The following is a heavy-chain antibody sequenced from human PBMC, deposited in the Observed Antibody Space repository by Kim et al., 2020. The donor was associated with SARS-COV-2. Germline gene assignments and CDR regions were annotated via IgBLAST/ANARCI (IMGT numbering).Heavy chain of an antibody. CDR2: IREDGSGA. CDR1: GFTFSNYW. Sequence: GGSLRLSCAASGFTFSNYWIHWVRQVPGKGLVWVSRIREDGSGANYADSVKGRFTISRDNAKNTAYLQLNSLRAEDTAVYYCARAHPADFDCWGQGTLVTVSS. CDR3: ARAHPADFDC. J-gene: IGHJ4*02. V-gene: IGHV3-74*01.